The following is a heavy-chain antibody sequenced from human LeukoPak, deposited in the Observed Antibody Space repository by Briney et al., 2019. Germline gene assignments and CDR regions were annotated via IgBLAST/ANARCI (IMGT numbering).Heavy chain of an antibody. Sequence: PGGPLDPPGAPPDFTLVSNGLNGSGRPQGKGLEWVAFIRYDGSNKYYADSVKGRFTISRDNSKNTLYLQMNSLRAEDTAVYYCAKDSFGGQGTLVTVSS. J-gene: IGHJ4*02. CDR1: DFTLVSNG. CDR3: AKDSF. CDR2: IRYDGSNK. V-gene: IGHV3-30*02.